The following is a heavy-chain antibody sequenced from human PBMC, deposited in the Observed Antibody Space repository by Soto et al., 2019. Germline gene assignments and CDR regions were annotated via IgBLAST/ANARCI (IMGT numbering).Heavy chain of an antibody. J-gene: IGHJ6*02. V-gene: IGHV1-69*02. CDR2: IIPMFDII. CDR1: GGTFSSYT. Sequence: ASVKVSCKVSGGTFSSYTITWVRQAPGEGLEWMGRIIPMFDIINYAQKFQGRVTITADKSTNTAYMELTSLKSDDTAVYYCARVEHENYDMDLWGQGTTVTAP. CDR3: ARVEHENYDMDL.